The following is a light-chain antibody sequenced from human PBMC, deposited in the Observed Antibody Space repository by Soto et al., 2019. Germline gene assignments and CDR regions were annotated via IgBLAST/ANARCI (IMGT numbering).Light chain of an antibody. CDR2: EVT. V-gene: IGLV2-14*01. CDR1: STDIGAYNY. J-gene: IGLJ1*01. CDR3: NSYTTLTNRV. Sequence: LTQPASVSVAPGQSSTISCTGTSTDIGAYNYVSWYQQHPGKAPKLLIYEVTNRPSGVSNRFSGSKSGNTASLTISGLQAEEEANYYCNSYTTLTNRVFGTGTKVTVL.